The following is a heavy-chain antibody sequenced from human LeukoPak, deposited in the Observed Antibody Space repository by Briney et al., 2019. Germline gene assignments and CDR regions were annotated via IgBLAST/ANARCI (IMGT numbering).Heavy chain of an antibody. Sequence: GRSLRLSCAASGFXFSNYGMHWVRQAPGKGLEWVAVISYDGSNKVYADSVKGRFAISRDNSKNTVYLQMNSLRAEDTAVYYCAKGASGSGEFDYWGQGTLVTVSS. CDR3: AKGASGSGEFDY. J-gene: IGHJ4*02. D-gene: IGHD5-12*01. CDR2: ISYDGSNK. CDR1: GFXFSNYG. V-gene: IGHV3-30*18.